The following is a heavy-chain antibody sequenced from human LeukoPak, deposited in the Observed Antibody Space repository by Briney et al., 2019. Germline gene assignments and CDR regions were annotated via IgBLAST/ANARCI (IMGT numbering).Heavy chain of an antibody. V-gene: IGHV3-66*01. J-gene: IGHJ4*02. CDR1: GFTVSSTY. CDR3: ARDYGGNIRGYFDY. Sequence: GGSLRLSCAASGFTVSSTYMSWVRQAPGKGLEWVSVIYSGGSTDYADSVKGRFTISRDNSKNTLFLQMNSLRVEDTAVYYCARDYGGNIRGYFDYWGQGTLVTVSS. D-gene: IGHD4-23*01. CDR2: IYSGGST.